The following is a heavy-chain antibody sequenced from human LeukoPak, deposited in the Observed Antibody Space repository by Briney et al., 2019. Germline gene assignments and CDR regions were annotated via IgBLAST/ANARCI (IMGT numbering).Heavy chain of an antibody. D-gene: IGHD1-26*01. V-gene: IGHV3-30*03. CDR2: ISYDGSNK. CDR3: ARDREPRDSELDY. CDR1: GFTFSSYG. J-gene: IGHJ4*02. Sequence: GGSLRLSCAASGFTFSSYGMHWVRQAPGKGLEWVAVISYDGSNKYYADSVKGRFTISRDNSKNTLYLQMNSLRAEDTAVYYCARDREPRDSELDYWGQGTLVTVSS.